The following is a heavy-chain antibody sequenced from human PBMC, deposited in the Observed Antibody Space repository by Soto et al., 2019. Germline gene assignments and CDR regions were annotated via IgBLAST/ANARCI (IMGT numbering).Heavy chain of an antibody. J-gene: IGHJ4*02. CDR3: AKDAGSVCSGGSCYFQALDS. Sequence: EVQLLESGGGLVQPGGSLRLSCAASGFTFSNYAMSWVRQAPGKGLEWVSGISVSGGSTYYADSMKGRFTISRDNSKNTLYVQMNSLRVDDTAVYYCAKDAGSVCSGGSCYFQALDSWGQGTLVTVSS. CDR1: GFTFSNYA. D-gene: IGHD2-15*01. V-gene: IGHV3-23*01. CDR2: ISVSGGST.